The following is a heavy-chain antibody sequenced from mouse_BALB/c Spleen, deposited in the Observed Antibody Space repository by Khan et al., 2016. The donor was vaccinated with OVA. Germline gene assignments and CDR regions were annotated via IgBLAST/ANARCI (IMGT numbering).Heavy chain of an antibody. J-gene: IGHJ3*01. CDR1: GYSITSDYA. CDR2: ITYSGST. D-gene: IGHD3-3*01. Sequence: EVQLQESGPGLVKPSQSLSLTCTVTGYSITSDYAWNWIRQLPGNKLEWMGYITYSGSTSYTPSLKSRISITRDTSPNTFFLQLNSVTTGDTARYYCARGRTYWGQGTLVTVSA. V-gene: IGHV3-2*02. CDR3: ARGRTY.